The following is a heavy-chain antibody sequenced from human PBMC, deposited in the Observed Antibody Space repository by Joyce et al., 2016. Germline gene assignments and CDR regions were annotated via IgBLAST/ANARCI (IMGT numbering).Heavy chain of an antibody. CDR3: ARGLVVTGTRVRGYNYGYSS. Sequence: QVQLQQWGGGLLKPSENLSLTCAIYGGSCSGYYWSWIRQPPGKGLEWIGEVNHSGSTSYDESLKSRVTSSVDTSKNQLSLNLTSVTAADTAVYFCARGLVVTGTRVRGYNYGYSSWGQGTLVTVSS. V-gene: IGHV4-34*02. CDR2: VNHSGST. CDR1: GGSCSGYY. D-gene: IGHD5-18*01. J-gene: IGHJ5*02.